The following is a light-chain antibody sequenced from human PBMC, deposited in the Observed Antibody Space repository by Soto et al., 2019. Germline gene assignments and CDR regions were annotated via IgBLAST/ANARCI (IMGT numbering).Light chain of an antibody. Sequence: QSVLTQPPSPSGSPGQSVTITCSGTSSDVGEENYVSWYQQHPGKVPKLILYEVSKRPSGVPDRFSGSRSGNTASLTVSGLQAEDEADYYCSSFAGSPVVFGGGTKVTVL. CDR2: EVS. CDR1: SSDVGEENY. CDR3: SSFAGSPVV. V-gene: IGLV2-8*01. J-gene: IGLJ2*01.